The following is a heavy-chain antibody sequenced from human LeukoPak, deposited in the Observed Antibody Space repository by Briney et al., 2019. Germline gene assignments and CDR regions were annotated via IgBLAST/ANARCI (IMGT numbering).Heavy chain of an antibody. Sequence: QPGRSLRLSCAASGFTFSSYGMHWVRQAPGKGLEWVAVISYDGSNKYYADSVKGRFTISRDNSKNTLYLQMNSLRAEDTAVYYCAKDPATVTTYFDYWGQGTLVTVPS. J-gene: IGHJ4*02. CDR3: AKDPATVTTYFDY. CDR1: GFTFSSYG. CDR2: ISYDGSNK. V-gene: IGHV3-30*18. D-gene: IGHD4-17*01.